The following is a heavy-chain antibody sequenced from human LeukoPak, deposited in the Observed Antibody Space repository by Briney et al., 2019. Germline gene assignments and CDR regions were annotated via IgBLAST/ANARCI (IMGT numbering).Heavy chain of an antibody. CDR1: GITLSDYG. D-gene: IGHD3-22*01. CDR2: ISGSGGAT. J-gene: IGHJ4*02. V-gene: IGHV3-23*01. CDR3: AKRGVVIRVILVGFHKEAYYFDS. Sequence: GGSLRLSCAVSGITLSDYGMSWVRQAPGKGLEWVAGISGSGGATNYADSVKGRFTISRDNPKNTLYLQMNSLRVEDTAVYFCAKRGVVIRVILVGFHKEAYYFDSWGQGALVTVSS.